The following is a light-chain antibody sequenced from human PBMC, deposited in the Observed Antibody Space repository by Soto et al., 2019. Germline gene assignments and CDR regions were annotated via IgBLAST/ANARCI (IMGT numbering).Light chain of an antibody. J-gene: IGKJ4*01. Sequence: EVVLTQSPVPLSLSPGERATLSCRASQSFRGLLAWYQQKPGQAPRLLIYDAYNRATGIPPRFSGSGSGTDFTLTISSLEPEDFAVYYCQQRSNWPLTFGGGTKVDIK. CDR3: QQRSNWPLT. CDR2: DAY. CDR1: QSFRGL. V-gene: IGKV3-11*01.